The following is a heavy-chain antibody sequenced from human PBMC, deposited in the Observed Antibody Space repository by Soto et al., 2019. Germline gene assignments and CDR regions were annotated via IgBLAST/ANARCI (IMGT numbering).Heavy chain of an antibody. D-gene: IGHD3-22*01. CDR1: GYTFTSYG. Sequence: ASVKVSCKASGYTFTSYGISWVRQAPGQGLEWMGWISAYNGNTNYAQKLQGRVTMTTDTSTSTAYMELRSLKTEDTAVYYCTRDRGYYDSSGYIAYWGQGTLVTVSS. CDR2: ISAYNGNT. J-gene: IGHJ4*02. CDR3: TRDRGYYDSSGYIAY. V-gene: IGHV1-18*01.